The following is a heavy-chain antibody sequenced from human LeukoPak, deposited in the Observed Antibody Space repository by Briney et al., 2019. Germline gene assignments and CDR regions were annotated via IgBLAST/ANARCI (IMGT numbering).Heavy chain of an antibody. CDR1: GFIFGAYA. CDR3: SRFSPRDTAMDV. CDR2: IRSKAYGGTT. J-gene: IGHJ6*02. Sequence: GGSLRLSCTASGFIFGAYAMTWVRQAPGKGLEWVGLIRSKAYGGTTQYVASVKGRFTISRDDSKSVAYLQMNSLKTEDTAVYYCSRFSPRDTAMDVWGQGTTVTVSS. V-gene: IGHV3-49*04. D-gene: IGHD5-18*01.